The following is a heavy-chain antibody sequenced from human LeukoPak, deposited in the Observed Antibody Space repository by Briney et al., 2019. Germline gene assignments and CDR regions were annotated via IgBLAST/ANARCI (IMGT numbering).Heavy chain of an antibody. V-gene: IGHV1-2*06. CDR3: ASWARAAADHDY. J-gene: IGHJ4*02. D-gene: IGHD6-13*01. Sequence: ASVKVSCKASGYTFTGYYMYWVRQAPGQGLEWMGQINSITGGTNYAQKFQGRVTMTRNTSISTAYMELSRLRSDDTAVYCCASWARAAADHDYWGQGTLVTVSS. CDR2: INSITGGT. CDR1: GYTFTGYY.